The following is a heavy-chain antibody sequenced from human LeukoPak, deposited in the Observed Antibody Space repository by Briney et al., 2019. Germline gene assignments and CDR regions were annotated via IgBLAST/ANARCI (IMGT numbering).Heavy chain of an antibody. V-gene: IGHV3-74*01. CDR1: GFTFSSYW. D-gene: IGHD5-12*01. CDR3: ARTRWLQSFDY. J-gene: IGHJ4*02. Sequence: GGSLRLSCAATGFTFSSYWMHWVRQAPGKGLVWVSRINSDGSSTSYADSVKGRFTISRDNAKNTLYLQMNSLRAEDTAVYYCARTRWLQSFDYWGQGTLVTVSS. CDR2: INSDGSST.